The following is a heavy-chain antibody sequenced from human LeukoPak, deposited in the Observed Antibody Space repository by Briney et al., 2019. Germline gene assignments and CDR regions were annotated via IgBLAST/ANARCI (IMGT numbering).Heavy chain of an antibody. J-gene: IGHJ5*02. CDR3: ARDGRIRFPVTNWFDP. CDR1: GYSINSGYY. Sequence: SETLSLTCSVSGYSINSGYYWGWIRQPPGKGLEWIASIHHSGSTYYNLSLKSRVTISVDTSKNQFSLKLSSVTAADTAVYYCARDGRIRFPVTNWFDPWGQGTLVTVSS. CDR2: IHHSGST. D-gene: IGHD3-3*01. V-gene: IGHV4-38-2*02.